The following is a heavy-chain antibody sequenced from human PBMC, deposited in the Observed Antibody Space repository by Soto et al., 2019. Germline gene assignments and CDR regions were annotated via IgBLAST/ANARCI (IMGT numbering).Heavy chain of an antibody. CDR3: ATAVTQWELRPFDY. D-gene: IGHD1-26*01. Sequence: GGSLRLSCAASGFTFSSYAMSWVRQAPGKGLEWVSAISGSGGSTYYADSVKGRFTISRDNSKNTLYLQMNSLRAEDTAVYYCATAVTQWELRPFDYWGQGTLVTVSS. V-gene: IGHV3-23*01. J-gene: IGHJ4*02. CDR1: GFTFSSYA. CDR2: ISGSGGST.